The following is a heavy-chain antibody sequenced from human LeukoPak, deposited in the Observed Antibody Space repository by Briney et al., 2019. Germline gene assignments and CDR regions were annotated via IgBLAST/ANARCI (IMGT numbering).Heavy chain of an antibody. CDR2: IYYSGST. V-gene: IGHV4-30-4*01. CDR1: GGSISSGDYY. J-gene: IGHJ5*02. CDR3: ARVNWNDVWFDP. D-gene: IGHD1-1*01. Sequence: PSETLSLTCTVSGGSISSGDYYWSWIRQPPGKGLGWIGYIYYSGSTYYNPSLKSRVTISVDTSKNQFSLKLSSVTAADTAVYYCARVNWNDVWFDPWGQGTLVTVSS.